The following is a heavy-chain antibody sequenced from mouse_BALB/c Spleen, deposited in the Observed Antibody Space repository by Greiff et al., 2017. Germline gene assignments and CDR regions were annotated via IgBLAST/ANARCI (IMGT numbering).Heavy chain of an antibody. D-gene: IGHD2-4*01. Sequence: QVQLQQSGAELARPGASVKLSCKASGYTFTSYWMQWVKQRPGQGLEWIGAIYPGDGDTRYTQKFKGKATLTADKSSSTAYMQLSSLASEDSAVYYCARYDYDVGYYAMDYWGQGTSVTVSS. J-gene: IGHJ4*01. CDR1: GYTFTSYW. V-gene: IGHV1-87*01. CDR2: IYPGDGDT. CDR3: ARYDYDVGYYAMDY.